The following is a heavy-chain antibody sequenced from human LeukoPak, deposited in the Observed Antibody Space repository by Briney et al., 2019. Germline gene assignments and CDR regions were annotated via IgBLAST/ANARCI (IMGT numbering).Heavy chain of an antibody. V-gene: IGHV5-51*01. CDR2: IYPGDSDT. J-gene: IGHJ3*01. CDR3: ARRVSSSGFDAFDV. CDR1: GYSFTNYW. Sequence: GESLKISCKGGGYSFTNYWIVWVRQMPGKGLEWMGIIYPGDSDTTYSPSFQGQVTMSADKSISTAYLQWSSLKASDTAMYYCARRVSSSGFDAFDVWGQGTMVTVSS. D-gene: IGHD5-12*01.